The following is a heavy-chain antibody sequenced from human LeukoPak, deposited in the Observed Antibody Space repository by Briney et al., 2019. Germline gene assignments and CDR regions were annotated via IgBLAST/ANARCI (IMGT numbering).Heavy chain of an antibody. Sequence: PETLSLTCAVYGGSFSGYYWSWIRQPPGKGLEWIGEINHSGSTNYNPSLKSRVTISVDTSKNQFSLKLSSVTAADTAVYYCASLKTPRGGAFDIWGQGTMVTVSS. J-gene: IGHJ3*02. V-gene: IGHV4-34*01. CDR2: INHSGST. CDR3: ASLKTPRGGAFDI. CDR1: GGSFSGYY.